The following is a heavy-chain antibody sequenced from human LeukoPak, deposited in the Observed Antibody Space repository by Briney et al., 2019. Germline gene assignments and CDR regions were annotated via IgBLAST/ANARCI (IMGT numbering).Heavy chain of an antibody. CDR1: GGSINSSSYY. V-gene: IGHV4-39*01. CDR3: ARLTPNLRGLYYYYYYMDV. D-gene: IGHD4-17*01. Sequence: SETLSLTCTVSGGSINSSSYYWGWIRQPPGKGLEWIGSIYYSGSTYYNPSLKSRVTISVDTSKNQFSLKLSSVTAADTAVYYCARLTPNLRGLYYYYYYMDVWGKGTTVTVSS. J-gene: IGHJ6*03. CDR2: IYYSGST.